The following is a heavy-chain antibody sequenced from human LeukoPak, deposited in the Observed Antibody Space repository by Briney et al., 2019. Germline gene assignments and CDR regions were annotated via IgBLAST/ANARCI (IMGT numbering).Heavy chain of an antibody. CDR2: IKQDGSEK. V-gene: IGHV3-7*01. D-gene: IGHD6-13*01. CDR1: GFTFSSYW. J-gene: IGHJ4*02. Sequence: PGGSLRLSCAASGFTFSSYWMSWVRQAPGKGPEWVANIKQDGSEKYYVDSVKGRFTISRDNAKNSLYLQMNSLRAEDTAVYYCARGGKQQLVSGYFDYWGQGTLVTVSS. CDR3: ARGGKQQLVSGYFDY.